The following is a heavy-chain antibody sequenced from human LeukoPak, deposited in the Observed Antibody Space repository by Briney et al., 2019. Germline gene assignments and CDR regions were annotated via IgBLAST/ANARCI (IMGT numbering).Heavy chain of an antibody. J-gene: IGHJ4*02. CDR1: GYTSTGYY. V-gene: IGHV1-2*02. Sequence: GASVKVSCKASGYTSTGYYMHWVRQAPGQGLEWMGWINPNSGGTNYAQKFQGRVTMTRDTSISTAYMELSRLRSDDTAVYYCARGSYGYLYYFDYWGQGTLVTVSS. D-gene: IGHD5-18*01. CDR3: ARGSYGYLYYFDY. CDR2: INPNSGGT.